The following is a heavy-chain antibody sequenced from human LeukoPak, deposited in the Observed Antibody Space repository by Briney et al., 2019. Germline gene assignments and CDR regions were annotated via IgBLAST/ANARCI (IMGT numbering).Heavy chain of an antibody. J-gene: IGHJ5*02. CDR3: ASIAAAGFWLDP. CDR2: IIPIFGTA. D-gene: IGHD6-13*01. Sequence: SVKVSCKASGGTFSSYAISWVRQAPGQGLEWMGRIIPIFGTANYAQKFQGRVTIATDESTSTAYMELSSLRSEDTAVYYCASIAAAGFWLDPWGQGTLVTVSS. V-gene: IGHV1-69*05. CDR1: GGTFSSYA.